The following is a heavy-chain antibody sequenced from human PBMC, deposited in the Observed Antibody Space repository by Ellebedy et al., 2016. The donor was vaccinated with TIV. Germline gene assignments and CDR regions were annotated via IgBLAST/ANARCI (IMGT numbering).Heavy chain of an antibody. V-gene: IGHV1-8*01. J-gene: IGHJ4*02. CDR3: ARGLRSEFDY. CDR2: MNPNSANT. Sequence: AASVKVSCKASGYNFKSYDINWVRQATGQGLEWMGWMNPNSANTGYAQKFQGRLTMTTGTSISTAYMELSSLKSEDTAVYYCARGLRSEFDYWGQGTLVTVSS. CDR1: GYNFKSYD.